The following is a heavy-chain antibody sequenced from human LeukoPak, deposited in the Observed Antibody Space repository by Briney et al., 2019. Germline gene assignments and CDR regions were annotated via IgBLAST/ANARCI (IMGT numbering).Heavy chain of an antibody. CDR1: EYTFTDYA. D-gene: IGHD5-24*01. J-gene: IGHJ4*02. Sequence: ASVKVSCKASEYTFTDYAINWVRQAPGQRLEWMGWINAGNGNTKYSQKFQGRVTVTRDTSASTAYMELSSLASEDTAVYYCARGRWSATTATYYLDFWGQGTLVTVSS. V-gene: IGHV1-3*01. CDR2: INAGNGNT. CDR3: ARGRWSATTATYYLDF.